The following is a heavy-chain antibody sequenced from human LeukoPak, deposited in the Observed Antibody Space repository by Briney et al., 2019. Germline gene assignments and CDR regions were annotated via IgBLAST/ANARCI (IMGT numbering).Heavy chain of an antibody. Sequence: ASVKVSRKASGGTFSSYAISWVRQAPGQGLEWMGRIIPILGIANYAQKFQGRVTITADKSTSTAYMELSSLRSEDTAVYYCASRDGYEYYFDYWGQGTLVTVSS. D-gene: IGHD5-24*01. CDR3: ASRDGYEYYFDY. V-gene: IGHV1-69*04. CDR1: GGTFSSYA. CDR2: IIPILGIA. J-gene: IGHJ4*02.